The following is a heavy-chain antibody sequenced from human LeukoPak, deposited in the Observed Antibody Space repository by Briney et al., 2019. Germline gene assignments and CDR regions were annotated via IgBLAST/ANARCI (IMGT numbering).Heavy chain of an antibody. J-gene: IGHJ4*02. CDR3: ASLYYDILTGYYISDY. D-gene: IGHD3-9*01. CDR2: ISSSSSTI. Sequence: KPGGSLRLSCAASGFTFSDYYMSWIRQAPGKGLEWVSYISSSSSTIYYADSVKGRFTISRDNAKNSLYLQMNSLRAEDTAVYYCASLYYDILTGYYISDYWGQGTLVTVSS. CDR1: GFTFSDYY. V-gene: IGHV3-11*04.